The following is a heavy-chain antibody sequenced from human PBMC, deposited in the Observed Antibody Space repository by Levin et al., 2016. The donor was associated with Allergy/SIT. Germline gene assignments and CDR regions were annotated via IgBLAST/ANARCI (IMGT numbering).Heavy chain of an antibody. V-gene: IGHV4-39*01. CDR3: ARQKYSPRYCTSTSCWWFDP. D-gene: IGHD2-2*01. CDR1: GGSISSSDYY. CDR2: ISYGGST. Sequence: SETLSLTCTVSGGSISSSDYYWGWIRQPPGKGLEWIGSISYGGSTYXNPSLKSRVTISVDTSKNQFSLKLSSVTAADTAVYYCARQKYSPRYCTSTSCWWFDPWGQGTLVTVSS. J-gene: IGHJ5*02.